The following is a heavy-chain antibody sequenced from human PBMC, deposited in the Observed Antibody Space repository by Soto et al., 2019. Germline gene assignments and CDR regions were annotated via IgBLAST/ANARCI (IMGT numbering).Heavy chain of an antibody. CDR2: SYHSGTP. D-gene: IGHD2-2*01. CDR3: ATGGSYCSTTGCLYWYLDL. Sequence: QVQLQESGPGLVRPSGPLSLPCAVSGASIRSNSWWGGVGRPPGRGLGWLGGSYHSGTPNYNPSLKRRVTISVDKSKNQFSLNLNSVTAADTAVYYCATGGSYCSTTGCLYWYLDLWGRGTLVSVSS. CDR1: GASIRSNSW. V-gene: IGHV4-4*02. J-gene: IGHJ2*01.